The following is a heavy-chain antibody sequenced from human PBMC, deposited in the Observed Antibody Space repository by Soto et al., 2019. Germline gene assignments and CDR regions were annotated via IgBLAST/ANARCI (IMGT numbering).Heavy chain of an antibody. D-gene: IGHD3-22*01. CDR3: AHRRSLYYYDSSGYGLFDY. J-gene: IGHJ4*02. V-gene: IGHV2-5*02. Sequence: SGSTVLNTTSTLTLACTVSGFSLRTRGQGVGWIRQPPGKALDRLALIYWDDDKRYSPSLKSRLTITKDTSKNQVVLTMTNMDPVDTATYYCAHRRSLYYYDSSGYGLFDYWGQGTLVTVSS. CDR2: IYWDDDK. CDR1: GFSLRTRGQG.